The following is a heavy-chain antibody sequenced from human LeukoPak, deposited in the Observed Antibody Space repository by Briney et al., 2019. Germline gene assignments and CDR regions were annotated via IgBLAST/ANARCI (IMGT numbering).Heavy chain of an antibody. CDR2: ISGRSSHV. V-gene: IGHV3-21*01. J-gene: IGHJ1*01. CDR1: GFSFSDYD. D-gene: IGHD3-16*01. Sequence: GSLRLSCSASGFSFSDYDMNWVRQAPGKGLEWVSAISGRSSHVYYGESVKGRFTISRDNAKNSLYLQLDSLGVEDTAVYYCGRAFPPLRTSSAGDLWGQGTLVTVSS. CDR3: GRAFPPLRTSSAGDL.